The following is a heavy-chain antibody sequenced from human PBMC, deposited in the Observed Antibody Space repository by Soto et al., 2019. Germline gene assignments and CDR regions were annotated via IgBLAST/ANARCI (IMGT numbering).Heavy chain of an antibody. D-gene: IGHD6-6*01. V-gene: IGHV3-30*18. CDR2: ISYDGDDK. CDR1: GFTFSGYG. Sequence: SLRLSCAASGFTFSGYGMHWVRQAPGKGLEWLAVISYDGDDKYYADSVEGRFTISRDNSKNTLYLQMNNLRAEDTAMYYCAKRIGYSSSSAHDCWGQGTLVTVSS. CDR3: AKRIGYSSSSAHDC. J-gene: IGHJ4*02.